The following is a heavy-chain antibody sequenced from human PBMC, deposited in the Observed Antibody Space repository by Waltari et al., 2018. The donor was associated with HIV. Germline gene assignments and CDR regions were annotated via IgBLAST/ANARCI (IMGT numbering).Heavy chain of an antibody. D-gene: IGHD1-20*01. V-gene: IGHV3-33*01. Sequence: QVQLVESGGGVVQPGRSLRLSCAASGFTFSIYGIHWVRQAPGKVLEWGAVIWYDGSTTYYGDSVKGRFTISRDDPRNTVYLQMNSVRAEDTGIYYCAIPNWNPRGDWFDPWGQGTLVIVSS. CDR1: GFTFSIYG. CDR3: AIPNWNPRGDWFDP. J-gene: IGHJ5*02. CDR2: IWYDGSTT.